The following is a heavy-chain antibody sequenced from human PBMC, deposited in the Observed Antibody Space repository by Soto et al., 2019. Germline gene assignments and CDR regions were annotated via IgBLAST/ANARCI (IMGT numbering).Heavy chain of an antibody. V-gene: IGHV3-48*02. Sequence: GGSLRLSCAASGFTFRSYSMNWFRQAPGKGLEWVSYISSSNRTINYADSVKGRFIISRDNAKNSLYLQMHSLRDEDTAVYYCAREGWPLLQTDMDVWGQGTTVTVSS. CDR1: GFTFRSYS. CDR3: AREGWPLLQTDMDV. D-gene: IGHD2-15*01. CDR2: ISSSNRTI. J-gene: IGHJ6*02.